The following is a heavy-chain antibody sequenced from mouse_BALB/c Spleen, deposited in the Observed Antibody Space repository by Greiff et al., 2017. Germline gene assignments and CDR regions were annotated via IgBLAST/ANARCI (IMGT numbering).Heavy chain of an antibody. CDR2: IDPENGNT. CDR3: TRSDYFDY. CDR1: GFNINDYY. Sequence: EVQLQQSGAELVRPGALVKLSCKASGFNINDYYMHWVKQRPEQGLEWIGWIDPENGNTIYDPKFQGKASITADTSSNTAYLQLSSLTSEDTAVYYCTRSDYFDYWGQGTTLTVSS. J-gene: IGHJ2*01. V-gene: IGHV14-1*02.